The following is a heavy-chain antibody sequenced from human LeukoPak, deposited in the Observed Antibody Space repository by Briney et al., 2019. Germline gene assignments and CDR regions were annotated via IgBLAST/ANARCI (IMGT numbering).Heavy chain of an antibody. Sequence: PSETLSLTCTVSGGSVSSGSYYWSWIRQPPGKGLEWIGYIYYSGSTNYNPSLKSRVTISVDTSKNQFSLKLSSVTAADTAVYYCARMGTFGVAPTNWFGPWGQGTLVTVSS. CDR2: IYYSGST. CDR3: ARMGTFGVAPTNWFGP. V-gene: IGHV4-61*01. CDR1: GGSVSSGSYY. J-gene: IGHJ5*02. D-gene: IGHD3-3*01.